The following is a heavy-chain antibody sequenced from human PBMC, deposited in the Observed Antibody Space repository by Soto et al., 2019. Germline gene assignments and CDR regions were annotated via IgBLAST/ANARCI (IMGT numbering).Heavy chain of an antibody. CDR3: AREGKDDSSGYYAACYY. D-gene: IGHD3-22*01. Sequence: QVQLVQSGAEVKKPGSSVKVSCKASGGTFSSYAISWVRQAPGQGLEWMGGIIPIFGTANYAQKFQGRVTITAYKSTGTAYMELSSLRSEDTAVYYCAREGKDDSSGYYAACYYWGQGTLVTVSS. J-gene: IGHJ4*02. CDR2: IIPIFGTA. V-gene: IGHV1-69*06. CDR1: GGTFSSYA.